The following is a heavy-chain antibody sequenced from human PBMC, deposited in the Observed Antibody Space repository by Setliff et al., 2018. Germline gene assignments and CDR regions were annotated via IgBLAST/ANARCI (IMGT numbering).Heavy chain of an antibody. CDR2: IYYSGST. CDR3: ARVRNTQNGFFDY. J-gene: IGHJ4*02. D-gene: IGHD1-1*01. Sequence: SETLSLTCTVSGGSISSHYWSWIRQPPGKGLEWIGSIYYSGSTNYNPSLKSRVTISVDTSKNQFSLRLTSVTAADTAIYYCARVRNTQNGFFDYWSQGTLVTVS. V-gene: IGHV4-59*11. CDR1: GGSISSHY.